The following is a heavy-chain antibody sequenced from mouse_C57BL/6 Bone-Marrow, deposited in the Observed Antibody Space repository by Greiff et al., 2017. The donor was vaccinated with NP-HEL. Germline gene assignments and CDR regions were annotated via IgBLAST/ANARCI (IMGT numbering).Heavy chain of an antibody. J-gene: IGHJ3*01. V-gene: IGHV1-53*01. CDR2: INPSNGGT. D-gene: IGHD2-4*01. Sequence: QVQLQQPGTELVKPGASVKLSCKASGYTFTSYWMHWVKQRPGQGLEWIGNINPSNGGTNHNEKFKSKATLTVDKSSSTAYMQLSSLTSEDSAVYYCARSGGLRPWFAYWGQGTLVTVSA. CDR1: GYTFTSYW. CDR3: ARSGGLRPWFAY.